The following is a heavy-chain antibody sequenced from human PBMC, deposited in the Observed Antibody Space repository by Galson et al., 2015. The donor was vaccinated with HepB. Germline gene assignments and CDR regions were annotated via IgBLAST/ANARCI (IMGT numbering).Heavy chain of an antibody. CDR2: ISSSSSYT. Sequence: SLRLSCAASGFTFSDYYMSWIRQAPGKGLEWVSYISSSSSYTNYADSVKGRFTISRDNAKNSLYLQMNSLRAEDTAVYYCARDLGFVTILNYYYGMDVWGQGTTVTVSS. V-gene: IGHV3-11*06. D-gene: IGHD3-3*01. CDR1: GFTFSDYY. CDR3: ARDLGFVTILNYYYGMDV. J-gene: IGHJ6*02.